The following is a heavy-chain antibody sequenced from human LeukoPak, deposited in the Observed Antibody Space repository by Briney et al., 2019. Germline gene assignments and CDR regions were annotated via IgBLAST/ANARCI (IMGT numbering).Heavy chain of an antibody. J-gene: IGHJ4*02. CDR3: ARDYDYYGSGSYWDY. CDR1: GFTFSSYA. D-gene: IGHD3-10*01. CDR2: ISYDGSNK. Sequence: PGRSLRLSCAASGFTFSSYAMHWVRQAPGKGLEWAAVISYDGSNKYYADSVKGRFTISRDNSKNTLYLQMNSLRAEDTAVYYCARDYDYYGSGSYWDYWGQGTLVTVSS. V-gene: IGHV3-30-3*01.